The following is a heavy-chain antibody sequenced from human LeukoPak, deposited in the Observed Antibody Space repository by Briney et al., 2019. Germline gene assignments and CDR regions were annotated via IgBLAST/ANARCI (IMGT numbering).Heavy chain of an antibody. D-gene: IGHD3-10*01. CDR2: IYYSGST. Sequence: KPSETLSLTCTVSGGSVISSSDLWVWIRQPLGKGLEWIGAIYYSGSTYYDPSLKSRINISIDTSKNQFFLRVTSVTAADTAVYYCARYYGSGSKTVRAIDYWGQGTLDIVSS. V-gene: IGHV4-39*01. J-gene: IGHJ4*02. CDR1: GGSVISSSDL. CDR3: ARYYGSGSKTVRAIDY.